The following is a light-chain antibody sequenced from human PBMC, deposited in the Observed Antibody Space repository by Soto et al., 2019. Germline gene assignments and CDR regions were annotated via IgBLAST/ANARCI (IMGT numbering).Light chain of an antibody. Sequence: DIQLTQSPSFLSASVGDRVTITCRASQGISTYLAWYLQRPGKAPKLLIYGASTLQSGVPSRFSGSGSGTEFTLTISSLQPEDFGTYYCQQRNSDWYAFGQGTKLEMK. CDR1: QGISTY. CDR3: QQRNSDWYA. CDR2: GAS. V-gene: IGKV1-9*01. J-gene: IGKJ2*01.